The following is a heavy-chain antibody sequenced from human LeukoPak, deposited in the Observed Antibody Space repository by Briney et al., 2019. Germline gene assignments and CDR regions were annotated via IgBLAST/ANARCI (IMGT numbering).Heavy chain of an antibody. J-gene: IGHJ6*03. CDR3: ARGVTGRGPYYYYYMDV. CDR2: MNPNSGNT. V-gene: IGHV1-8*01. CDR1: GYTFTSYD. Sequence: ASVKVSCKASGYTFTSYDINWVRQATGQGLEWMGWMNPNSGNTGYAQKFQCRVTMTRNTSISTAYMELSSLRSEDTAVYYCARGVTGRGPYYYYYMDVWGKGTTVTVSS. D-gene: IGHD7-27*01.